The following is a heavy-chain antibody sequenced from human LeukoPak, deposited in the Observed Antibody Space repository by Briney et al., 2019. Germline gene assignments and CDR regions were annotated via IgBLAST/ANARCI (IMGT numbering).Heavy chain of an antibody. J-gene: IGHJ5*02. CDR2: TRNKANSYTT. V-gene: IGHV3-72*01. D-gene: IGHD3-10*01. CDR3: ASLYGSGKRWVDP. CDR1: GFTFSDHY. Sequence: GGSLRLSCAASGFTFSDHYMDWVRQAPGNGLEWVGRTRNKANSYTTEYSASVKGRFPISRDDSNNSLDLQMNSLKTEDTAVYYCASLYGSGKRWVDPWGQGTLVTVSS.